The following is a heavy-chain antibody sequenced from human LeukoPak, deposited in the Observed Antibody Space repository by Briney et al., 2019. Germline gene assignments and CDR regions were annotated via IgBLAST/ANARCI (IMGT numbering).Heavy chain of an antibody. Sequence: ASVKVSCKASGYIFTSYGVSWVRQAPGQGLEWMGWLSPYNDNTNYAQKLQGRVTMTTGTSTSTAYMELRSLRSDDTAVYYCARGGSSGWRTPNDDYWGQGTLVTVSS. J-gene: IGHJ4*02. CDR1: GYIFTSYG. CDR3: ARGGSSGWRTPNDDY. D-gene: IGHD6-19*01. V-gene: IGHV1-18*01. CDR2: LSPYNDNT.